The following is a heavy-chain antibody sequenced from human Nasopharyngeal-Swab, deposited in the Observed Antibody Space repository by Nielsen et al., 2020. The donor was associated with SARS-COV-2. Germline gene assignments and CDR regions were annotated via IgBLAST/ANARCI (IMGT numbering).Heavy chain of an antibody. Sequence: SETLSLTCAVYGGSFSGYYWSWIRQPPGKGLEWIGEINHSGSTNYNPSLKSRVTISVDTSKNQFSLKLRSVTAAETAVYYCARGGWYYYDSSGSRGLDYWGQGTLVTVSS. J-gene: IGHJ4*02. D-gene: IGHD3-22*01. CDR3: ARGGWYYYDSSGSRGLDY. CDR1: GGSFSGYY. V-gene: IGHV4-34*01. CDR2: INHSGST.